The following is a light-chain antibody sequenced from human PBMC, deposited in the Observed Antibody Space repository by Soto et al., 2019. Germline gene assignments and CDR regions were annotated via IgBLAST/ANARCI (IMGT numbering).Light chain of an antibody. CDR1: QTISHKY. CDR3: QLYSGSPLT. J-gene: IGKJ1*01. CDR2: SVS. V-gene: IGKV3-20*01. Sequence: VVLTQSPGTLSLSPGERATLSCRASQTISHKYLAWFQQKAGQAPRLLIHSVSVRATGAPDRFSGSGSGTDFTLTISRLEPEDFAVYYCQLYSGSPLTFGQGTKVEV.